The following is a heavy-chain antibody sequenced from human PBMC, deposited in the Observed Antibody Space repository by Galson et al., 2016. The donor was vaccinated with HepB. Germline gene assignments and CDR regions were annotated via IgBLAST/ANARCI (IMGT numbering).Heavy chain of an antibody. D-gene: IGHD4-17*01. CDR2: ISGSGANI. V-gene: IGHV3-48*03. CDR1: TFRFSTYA. CDR3: ARELAQSTVYYANGMDV. J-gene: IGHJ6*02. Sequence: SLRLSCAASTFRFSTYAISWVRQAPGKGLEWVSYISGSGANIYYADSVKGRFTISRDNAKNSLYLQMNSLRGEDTAVYYCARELAQSTVYYANGMDVWGQGTTVTVSS.